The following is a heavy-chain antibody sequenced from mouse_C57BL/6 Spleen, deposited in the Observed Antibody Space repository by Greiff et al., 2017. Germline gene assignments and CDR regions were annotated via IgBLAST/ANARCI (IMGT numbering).Heavy chain of an antibody. V-gene: IGHV1-22*01. CDR2: INPNNGGT. D-gene: IGHD1-1*01. CDR1: GYTFTDYN. J-gene: IGHJ2*01. Sequence: VQLQQSGPELVKPGASVKMSCKASGYTFTDYNMHWVKQSHGKSLEWIGYINPNNGGTSYNQKFKGKATLTVNKSSSTAYMELRSLTSEDSAVYYCASNYYGSSPLGYWGQGTTLTVSS. CDR3: ASNYYGSSPLGY.